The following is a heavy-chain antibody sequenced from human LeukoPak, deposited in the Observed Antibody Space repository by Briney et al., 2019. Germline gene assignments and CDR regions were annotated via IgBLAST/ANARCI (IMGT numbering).Heavy chain of an antibody. CDR2: TSYDGSNK. D-gene: IGHD5-18*01. CDR1: GFTFSSYA. Sequence: GGSLRLSCAASGFTFSSYAMHWVRQAPGKGLEWVAVTSYDGSNKYYADSVKGRFTISRDNSKNTLYLQMNSLRAEDTAVYYCARDRRGYSYDSPLDYWGQGTLVTVSS. J-gene: IGHJ4*02. V-gene: IGHV3-30*04. CDR3: ARDRRGYSYDSPLDY.